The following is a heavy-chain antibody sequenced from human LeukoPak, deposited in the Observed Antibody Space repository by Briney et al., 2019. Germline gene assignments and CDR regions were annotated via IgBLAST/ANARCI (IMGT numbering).Heavy chain of an antibody. J-gene: IGHJ6*03. CDR2: ISSTSDHI. V-gene: IGHV3-21*01. CDR1: GFTFRNYC. CDR3: ARVPLDMILLYYMDV. Sequence: GGSLRLSCAASGFTFRNYCMNWVRQAPGEGLEWVASISSTSDHILHSDSVNGRFTISRDNARDSLYLEINSLRAEDTAVYYCARVPLDMILLYYMDVWGKGPRSPSP. D-gene: IGHD3-16*01.